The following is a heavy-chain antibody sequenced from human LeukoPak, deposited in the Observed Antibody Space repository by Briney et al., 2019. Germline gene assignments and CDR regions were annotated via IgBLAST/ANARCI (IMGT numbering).Heavy chain of an antibody. J-gene: IGHJ4*02. V-gene: IGHV1-69*13. CDR1: GGTFSSYA. D-gene: IGHD6-19*01. CDR3: ARGRKDSNGWSPDEN. CDR2: IIPIFGTA. Sequence: SVKVSCKASGGTFSSYAISWVRQAPGQGLEWMGGIIPIFGTANYAQKFQGRVTITADESTSTAYMELRSLTLEDTAVYYCARGRKDSNGWSPDENWGQGTLVTVSP.